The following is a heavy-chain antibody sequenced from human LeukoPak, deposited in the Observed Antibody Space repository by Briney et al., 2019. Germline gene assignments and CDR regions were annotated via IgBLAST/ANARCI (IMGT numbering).Heavy chain of an antibody. J-gene: IGHJ4*02. CDR2: IYWNDDK. CDR3: AHRLSSGYKYCFDY. CDR1: GFSLSTSGVG. V-gene: IGHV2-5*01. Sequence: SGPTLVKPTQTLTLTCTFSGFSLSTSGVGVGWIRQPPGKALEWLALIYWNDDKRYSPSLKSRLTITKDTSKNQVVLTMTNMDPVDTATYYCAHRLSSGYKYCFDYWGQGTLVTVSS. D-gene: IGHD6-19*01.